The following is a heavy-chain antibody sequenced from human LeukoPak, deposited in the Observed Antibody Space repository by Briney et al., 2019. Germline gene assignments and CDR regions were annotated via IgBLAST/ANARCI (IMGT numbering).Heavy chain of an antibody. D-gene: IGHD3-10*01. V-gene: IGHV3-13*01. CDR1: GFTFSSYD. Sequence: GGSPRLSCAASGFTFSSYDMHWVRQATGKGLEWVAAIGTAGDTYYPGSVKGRFTISRENAKNSLYLQMNSLRAGDTAVYYCARGISVWFGERAFDIWGQGTMVTVSS. J-gene: IGHJ3*02. CDR2: IGTAGDT. CDR3: ARGISVWFGERAFDI.